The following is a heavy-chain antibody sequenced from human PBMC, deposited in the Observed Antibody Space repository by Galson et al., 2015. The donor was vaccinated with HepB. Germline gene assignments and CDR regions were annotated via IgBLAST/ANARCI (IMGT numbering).Heavy chain of an antibody. CDR1: GFTFSSYG. Sequence: SLRLSCAASGFTFSSYGMHWVRQAPGKGLEWVAVIWYDGSNKYYADSVKGRFTISRDNSKNTLYLQMNTLRAEDTALYYCARDKSIHPRTTDPWGQGTLVTVSS. CDR2: IWYDGSNK. J-gene: IGHJ5*02. CDR3: ARDKSIHPRTTDP. D-gene: IGHD1-7*01. V-gene: IGHV3-33*01.